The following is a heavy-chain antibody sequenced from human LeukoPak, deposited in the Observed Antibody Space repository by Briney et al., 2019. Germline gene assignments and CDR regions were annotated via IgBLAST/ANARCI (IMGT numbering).Heavy chain of an antibody. V-gene: IGHV3-23*01. D-gene: IGHD2-15*01. J-gene: IGHJ6*02. CDR2: ISGSGNRT. CDR1: GFTFSSYA. CDR3: AKNLYCGGGSCYPSALGMDV. Sequence: RGSLRLSCAASGFTFSSYAMSWVRQAPGKGLGWVSSISGSGNRTYYADSVKGRFTISRDNSKNTLFLQMNSLRAEDTAVYYCAKNLYCGGGSCYPSALGMDVWGQGTTVTVSS.